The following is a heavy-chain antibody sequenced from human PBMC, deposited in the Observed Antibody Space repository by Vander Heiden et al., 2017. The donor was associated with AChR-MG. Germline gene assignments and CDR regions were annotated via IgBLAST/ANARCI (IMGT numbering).Heavy chain of an antibody. Sequence: QVQLVQSGAEVKKPGASVKVSCKASGYTFTGYYLHWVRQAPGQGLEWMGWINTNSGGTNYAKKLQGGVTMTRDTSISTAYRELSRLRSEETAVYYCARGVLEYQRPASSDAFDIWGQVRMVTVSS. J-gene: IGHJ3*02. CDR2: INTNSGGT. D-gene: IGHD2-2*01. CDR1: GYTFTGYY. V-gene: IGHV1-2*02. CDR3: ARGVLEYQRPASSDAFDI.